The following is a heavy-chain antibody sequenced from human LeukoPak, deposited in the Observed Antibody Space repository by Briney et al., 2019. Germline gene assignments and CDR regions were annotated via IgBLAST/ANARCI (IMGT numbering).Heavy chain of an antibody. V-gene: IGHV1-46*01. CDR1: GYTFITYS. CDR2: ISPSGGTT. J-gene: IGHJ4*02. CDR3: AREGRGGSFWDY. D-gene: IGHD6-13*01. Sequence: ASVKVSCKASGYTFITYSMHWVRQAPGQGLQWMGIISPSGGTTRYAQKFQGRVTMTRDMSTSTVYMEMSSLRSEDTAMYYCAREGRGGSFWDYWGQGTLVTVSS.